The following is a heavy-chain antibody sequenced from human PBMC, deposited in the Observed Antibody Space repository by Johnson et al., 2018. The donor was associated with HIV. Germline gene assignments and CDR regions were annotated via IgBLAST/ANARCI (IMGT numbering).Heavy chain of an antibody. J-gene: IGHJ3*02. CDR2: ISYDGSET. V-gene: IGHV3-30*04. CDR1: QFTFSSYA. Sequence: QVQLVESGGGLAKPAWSPRLSCAASQFTFSSYAMHWVRQAPGKGLEWVAVISYDGSETYYVDSVQGRFTISRDNAKSSLYLQMNSLRSEDTAVYYCARGGLLHAFDIWGQGTMVTVS. D-gene: IGHD2/OR15-2a*01. CDR3: ARGGLLHAFDI.